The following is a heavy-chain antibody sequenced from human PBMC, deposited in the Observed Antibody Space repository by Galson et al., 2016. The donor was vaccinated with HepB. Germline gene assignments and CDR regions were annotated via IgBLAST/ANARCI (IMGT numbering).Heavy chain of an antibody. D-gene: IGHD4-11*01. CDR1: GFSISAFW. J-gene: IGHJ4*02. CDR2: ISGSGDNT. V-gene: IGHV3-23*01. CDR3: VRSNFADY. Sequence: SLRLSCAASGFSISAFWMGWVRQAPGKGLQWVSTISGSGDNTYYGDSVKGRFAVSRDNSKNTLSLQLSSLGAEDTAVYYCVRSNFADYWGQGVLVTVTS.